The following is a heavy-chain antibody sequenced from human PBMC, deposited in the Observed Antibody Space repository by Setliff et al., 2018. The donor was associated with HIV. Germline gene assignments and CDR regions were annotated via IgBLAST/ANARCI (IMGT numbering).Heavy chain of an antibody. Sequence: SVKVSCKASGGTFSSYAINWVRQAPGQGLEWMGGIIPMFGTLNFAQKLQGRVTMTTDTSTSTAYMELRSLRSDDTAMYYCARKYTGGPLDYWGQGTLVTVSS. CDR3: ARKYTGGPLDY. D-gene: IGHD6-19*01. V-gene: IGHV1-69*05. J-gene: IGHJ4*02. CDR2: IIPMFGTL. CDR1: GGTFSSYA.